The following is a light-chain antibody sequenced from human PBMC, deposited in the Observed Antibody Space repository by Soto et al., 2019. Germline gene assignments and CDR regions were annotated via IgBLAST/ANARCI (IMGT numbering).Light chain of an antibody. CDR3: QQYDNVSPYT. J-gene: IGKJ2*01. V-gene: IGKV1-33*01. CDR2: DPS. Sequence: DIQMTQSPSSLSASVGDRVTITCQASQAIINYLNWYQQKPGTAPKLLIYDPSNFETVVPSRLSVTGSGIHFIFTISSPQPEDIATYYCQQYDNVSPYTFDQGTKLEIK. CDR1: QAIINY.